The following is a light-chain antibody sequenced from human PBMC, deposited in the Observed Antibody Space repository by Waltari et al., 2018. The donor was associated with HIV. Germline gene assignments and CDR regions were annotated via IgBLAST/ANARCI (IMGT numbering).Light chain of an antibody. CDR1: SSDVGGYNY. V-gene: IGLV2-11*01. Sequence: QSALTQPRSVSGSPGQSVTISCTGTSSDVGGYNYVSWYQQPPGKAPTLMIYDVPKRPAGVPDRFSGSTSGNTASLTSSWLQAEDEGHYYCGSYAGTYSFLFGGGTNLTVL. CDR2: DVP. J-gene: IGLJ2*01. CDR3: GSYAGTYSFL.